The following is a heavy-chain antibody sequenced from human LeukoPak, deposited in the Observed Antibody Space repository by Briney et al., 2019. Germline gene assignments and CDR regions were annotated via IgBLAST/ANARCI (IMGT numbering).Heavy chain of an antibody. J-gene: IGHJ5*02. V-gene: IGHV4-59*04. CDR3: RGNSSYGWDWFDP. CDR2: IYYSGST. D-gene: IGHD6-6*01. Sequence: PSETLSLTCTVSGGSISSYYWSWIRQPAGKGLEWIGSIYYSGSTYYNPSLKSRVTISVDTSKNQFSLKLSSVTAADTAVYYCRGNSSYGWDWFDPWGQGTLVTVSS. CDR1: GGSISSYY.